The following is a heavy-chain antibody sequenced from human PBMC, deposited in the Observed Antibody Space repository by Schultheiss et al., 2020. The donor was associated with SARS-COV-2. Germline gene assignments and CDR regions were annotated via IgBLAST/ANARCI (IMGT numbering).Heavy chain of an antibody. J-gene: IGHJ4*02. CDR1: GGSISSYY. V-gene: IGHV4-59*01. CDR2: IYYSGST. D-gene: IGHD3-10*01. CDR3: ARGQLWFDY. Sequence: SETLSLTCTVSGGSISSYYWSWIRQPPGKGLEWIGDIYYSGSTNYSPSLKSRVTISVDTSKNQFSLNLNSVTAADTAVYYCARGQLWFDYWGQGTLVTVSS.